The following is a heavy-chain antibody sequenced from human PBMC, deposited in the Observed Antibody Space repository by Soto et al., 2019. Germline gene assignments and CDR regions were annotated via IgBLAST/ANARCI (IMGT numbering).Heavy chain of an antibody. V-gene: IGHV5-51*01. CDR2: IYPGDSDT. D-gene: IGHD3-10*01. CDR1: GYSFTSYW. J-gene: IGHJ4*02. CDR3: ARQSTGVNMVRGVPLDY. Sequence: EVQLVQSGAEVKKPGESLKISCKGSGYSFTSYWIGWVRQMPGKGLEWMGIIYPGDSDTRYSPSFQGQVTISADKSISTAYLQWSSLKASDTSMYYCARQSTGVNMVRGVPLDYWGQGTLVTVSS.